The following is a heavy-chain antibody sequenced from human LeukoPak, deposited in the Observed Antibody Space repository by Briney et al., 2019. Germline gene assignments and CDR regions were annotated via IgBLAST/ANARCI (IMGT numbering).Heavy chain of an antibody. CDR1: GFTFSNAW. J-gene: IGHJ4*02. V-gene: IGHV3-15*01. Sequence: GGSLRLSCAASGFTFSNAWMSWVRQAPGKGLEWVGRTKSKIDGGATDYAEAVKGRFTISRDDSRATLYLQMGSLKAEDTAVYYCTTERGSASWYEYYFDNWGQGTLVTVAS. CDR3: TTERGSASWYEYYFDN. D-gene: IGHD6-13*01. CDR2: TKSKIDGGAT.